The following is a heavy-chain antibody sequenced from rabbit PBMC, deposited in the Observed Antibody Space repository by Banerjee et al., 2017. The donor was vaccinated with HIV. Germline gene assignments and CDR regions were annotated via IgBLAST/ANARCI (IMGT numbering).Heavy chain of an antibody. J-gene: IGHJ4*01. CDR2: IYTISGST. D-gene: IGHD4-1*01. Sequence: QEQLVESGGGLVKPGGTLTLTCKASGIDFSSYYYMCWVSQAPGKGLELIVCIYTISGSTWYASWVHGRFTISKTSWTTVTLQMTSLTAADTATYFCARDLAGVIGWNFDLWGPGTLVTVS. CDR3: ARDLAGVIGWNFDL. CDR1: GIDFSSYYY. V-gene: IGHV1S43*01.